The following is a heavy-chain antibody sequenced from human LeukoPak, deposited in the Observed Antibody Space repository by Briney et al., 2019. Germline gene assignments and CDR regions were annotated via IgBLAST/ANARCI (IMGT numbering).Heavy chain of an antibody. CDR1: GFTFSSYA. Sequence: GGSLRLSCAASGFTFSSYAMSWVRQAPGKGLEWVSAISGSGGSTYYADSVKGRFTISRDNAKNSLYLQMNSLRAEDTAVYYCARDSRGRGYYYYMDVWGKGTTVTVSS. D-gene: IGHD2-2*01. J-gene: IGHJ6*03. CDR3: ARDSRGRGYYYYMDV. CDR2: ISGSGGST. V-gene: IGHV3-23*01.